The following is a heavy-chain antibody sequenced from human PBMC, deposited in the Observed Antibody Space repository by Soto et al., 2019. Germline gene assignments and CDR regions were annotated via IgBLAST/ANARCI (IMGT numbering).Heavy chain of an antibody. CDR3: ARDVGGCSGFYGMDL. CDR1: GYTFTSYD. V-gene: IGHV1-8*01. J-gene: IGHJ6*02. CDR2: MNPNSGNT. D-gene: IGHD2-15*01. Sequence: QVQLVQSGAEVKKPGASVKVSCKASGYTFTSYDINWVRQATGQGLEWMGWMNPNSGNTGYAQKFQGRVTMTRNTSISTAYMERGSMRSEVTAVYYCARDVGGCSGFYGMDLWGQGTTVTVSS.